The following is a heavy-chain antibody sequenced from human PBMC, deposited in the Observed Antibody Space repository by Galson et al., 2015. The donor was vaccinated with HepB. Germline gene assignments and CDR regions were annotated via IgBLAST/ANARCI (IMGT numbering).Heavy chain of an antibody. D-gene: IGHD2/OR15-2a*01. CDR1: GFTFSGYY. CDR3: ARGNRDV. V-gene: IGHV3-74*01. CDR2: IDGDGSKI. Sequence: SLRLSCAASGFTFSGYYMHWVRQVPGQGLMWITRIDGDGSKIGYADSVKGRFTASRDNAKNMLYLQLDSLRAEDTGVYYCARGNRDVWGQGTTVTVSS. J-gene: IGHJ6*01.